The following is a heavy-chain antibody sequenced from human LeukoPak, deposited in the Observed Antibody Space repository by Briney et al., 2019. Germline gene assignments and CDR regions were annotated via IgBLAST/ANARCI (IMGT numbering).Heavy chain of an antibody. CDR2: IYHSGST. CDR3: ARLDRYGSGSYYNVPRYYFDY. CDR1: GGSISSGGYS. J-gene: IGHJ4*02. Sequence: SETLSLTCAVSGGSISSGGYSWSWIRQPPGKGLEWIGYIYHSGSTYYNPSLKSRVTISVDRSKNQFSLKLSSVTAADTAVYYCARLDRYGSGSYYNVPRYYFDYWGQGTLVTVSS. V-gene: IGHV4-30-2*01. D-gene: IGHD3-10*01.